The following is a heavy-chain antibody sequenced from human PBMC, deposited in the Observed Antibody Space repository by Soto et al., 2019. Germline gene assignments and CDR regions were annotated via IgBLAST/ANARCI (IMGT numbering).Heavy chain of an antibody. D-gene: IGHD3-10*01. CDR2: IYYSGST. CDR1: GGSISSYY. J-gene: IGHJ4*02. V-gene: IGHV4-59*01. CDR3: ARNYGSGSYNTPRLYYFDY. Sequence: SETLSLTCTVSGGSISSYYWSWIRQPPGKGLEWIGYIYYSGSTNYNPSLKSRVTISVDTSKNQFSLKLSSVTAADTAVYYCARNYGSGSYNTPRLYYFDYWGQGALVTVS.